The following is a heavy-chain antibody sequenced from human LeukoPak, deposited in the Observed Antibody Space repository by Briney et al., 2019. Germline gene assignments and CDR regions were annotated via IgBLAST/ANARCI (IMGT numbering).Heavy chain of an antibody. D-gene: IGHD1-1*01. Sequence: SETLSLTCTVSGGSISSGSHYWSWIRQPAGKGLEWIGRIYTSGSTNYNPSLKSRVTISVDTSKNQFSLKLSSVTAADTAVYYCARYNWNGVDYWGQGTLVTVSS. CDR2: IYTSGST. J-gene: IGHJ4*02. CDR3: ARYNWNGVDY. V-gene: IGHV4-61*02. CDR1: GGSISSGSHY.